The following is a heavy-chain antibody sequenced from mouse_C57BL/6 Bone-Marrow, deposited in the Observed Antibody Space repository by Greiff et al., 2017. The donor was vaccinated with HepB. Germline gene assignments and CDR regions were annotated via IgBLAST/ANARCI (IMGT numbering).Heavy chain of an antibody. J-gene: IGHJ4*01. CDR2: IDPENGDT. D-gene: IGHD2-10*02. V-gene: IGHV14-4*01. Sequence: EVQLQQSGAELVRPGASVKLSCTASGFNIKDDYMHWVKQRPEQGLEWIGWIDPENGDTEYASKFQGKATITADTSSNTAYLQLSSLTSEDTAVYYCTTGYGNYGYYYAMDDWGQGTSVTVSS. CDR3: TTGYGNYGYYYAMDD. CDR1: GFNIKDDY.